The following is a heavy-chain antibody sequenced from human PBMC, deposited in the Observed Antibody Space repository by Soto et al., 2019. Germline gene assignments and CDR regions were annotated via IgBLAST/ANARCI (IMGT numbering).Heavy chain of an antibody. D-gene: IGHD6-13*01. CDR2: INAGNGNT. Sequence: EASVKVSCKASGYTFTSYAMHWVRQAPGQRLEWMGWINAGNGNTKYSQKFQGRVTITRDTSASTAYMELSSLRSEDTAVYYCARDKAAHLFDYWGQGTLVTVSS. CDR1: GYTFTSYA. CDR3: ARDKAAHLFDY. V-gene: IGHV1-3*01. J-gene: IGHJ4*02.